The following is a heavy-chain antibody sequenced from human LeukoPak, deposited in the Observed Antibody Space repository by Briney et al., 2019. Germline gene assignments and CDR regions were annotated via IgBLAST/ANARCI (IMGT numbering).Heavy chain of an antibody. CDR2: IRYDGSNK. V-gene: IGHV3-30*02. J-gene: IGHJ3*02. Sequence: PGGSLRLSCAASGFTFSSYGMHWVRQAPGKGLEWVAFIRYDGSNKYYADSVKGRFTISRDNSKNTLYLQMNSLRAEDTAVYYCAKGMRGYYDSSGYDTMRAFDIWGQGTMVTVSS. CDR3: AKGMRGYYDSSGYDTMRAFDI. CDR1: GFTFSSYG. D-gene: IGHD3-22*01.